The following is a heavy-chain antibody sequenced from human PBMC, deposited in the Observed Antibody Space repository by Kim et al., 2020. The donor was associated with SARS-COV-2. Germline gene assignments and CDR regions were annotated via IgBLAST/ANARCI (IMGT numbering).Heavy chain of an antibody. D-gene: IGHD3-10*01. V-gene: IGHV1-2*04. Sequence: ASVKVSCKASGYTFTGYYMHWVRQAPGQGLEWMGWINPNSGGTNYAQKFQGWVTMTRDTSISTAYMELSRLRSDDTAVYYCARGRVGFGDWFDPWGQGTLVTVSS. CDR2: INPNSGGT. CDR3: ARGRVGFGDWFDP. CDR1: GYTFTGYY. J-gene: IGHJ5*01.